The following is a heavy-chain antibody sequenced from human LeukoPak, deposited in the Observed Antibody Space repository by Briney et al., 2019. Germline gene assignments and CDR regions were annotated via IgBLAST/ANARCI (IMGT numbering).Heavy chain of an antibody. J-gene: IGHJ4*02. V-gene: IGHV3-30*02. CDR2: IRHDGSDK. Sequence: GGSLRLSCAASGLTFSTSSFHWVRRAPGKGLEWVAFIRHDGSDKYYADSVKGRFISSRDNSENNVYLQMNSLRIEDSALYYCANDFNWATDYWGQGTLVTVSS. D-gene: IGHD1-1*01. CDR1: GLTFSTSS. CDR3: ANDFNWATDY.